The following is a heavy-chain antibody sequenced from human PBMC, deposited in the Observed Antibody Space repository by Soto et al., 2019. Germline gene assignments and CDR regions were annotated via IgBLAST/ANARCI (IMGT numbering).Heavy chain of an antibody. V-gene: IGHV4-59*08. D-gene: IGHD3-10*01. CDR3: ARAATPPYGSGSYYIPYYYYYMDV. CDR1: GGSISSYY. CDR2: IYYSGST. Sequence: SETLSLTCTVSGGSISSYYWSWIRQPPGKGLERIGFIYYSGSTNYNPSLKSRVTISVDTSKNQFSLKLSSVTAADTAVYYCARAATPPYGSGSYYIPYYYYYMDVWGKGTTVTVSS. J-gene: IGHJ6*03.